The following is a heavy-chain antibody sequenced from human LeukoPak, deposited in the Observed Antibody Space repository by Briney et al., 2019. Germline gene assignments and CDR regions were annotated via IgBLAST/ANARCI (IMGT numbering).Heavy chain of an antibody. Sequence: GGSLRLSCAASGFTFSSYAMHWVRQAPGKGLEWVAVISYDGSNKHYADSVKGRFTISRDNSKNTLYLQMNSLRAEDTAVYYCARGYDFWSGSRSDYWGQGTLVTVSS. D-gene: IGHD3-3*01. CDR1: GFTFSSYA. CDR3: ARGYDFWSGSRSDY. CDR2: ISYDGSNK. J-gene: IGHJ4*02. V-gene: IGHV3-30-3*01.